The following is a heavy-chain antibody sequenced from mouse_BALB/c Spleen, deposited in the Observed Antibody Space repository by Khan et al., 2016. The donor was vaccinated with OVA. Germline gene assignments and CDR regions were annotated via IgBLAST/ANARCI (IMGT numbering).Heavy chain of an antibody. CDR2: INPSTGYT. D-gene: IGHD1-1*01. J-gene: IGHJ2*01. CDR1: GYTFINYW. V-gene: IGHV1-7*01. Sequence: QVQLQQSGAELAKPGASVKMSCKASGYTFINYWILWVKQRPGQGLEWIGYINPSTGYTEYNQNFKEKATLTADKSSSTAYMQRSSLPSEDSAVYYCARRGLRWDFDYWGQGTTLTVSS. CDR3: ARRGLRWDFDY.